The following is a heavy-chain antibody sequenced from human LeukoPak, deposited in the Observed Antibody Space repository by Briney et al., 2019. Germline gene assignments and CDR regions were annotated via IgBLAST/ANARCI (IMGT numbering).Heavy chain of an antibody. D-gene: IGHD3-3*01. CDR1: GGSISSYY. J-gene: IGHJ5*02. CDR3: ARPRSSSGIGGYWFDP. V-gene: IGHV4-4*07. CDR2: IYTSGST. Sequence: PSETLSLTCTVSGGSISSYYWSWIRQPAGKGLEWIGRIYTSGSTNYNPSLKSRVTMSVDTSKNQFSLKLSSVTAADTAVYYCARPRSSSGIGGYWFDPWGQGTLVTVSS.